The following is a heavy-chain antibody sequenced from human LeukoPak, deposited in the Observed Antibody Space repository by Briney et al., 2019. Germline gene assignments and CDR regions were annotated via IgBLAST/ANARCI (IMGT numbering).Heavy chain of an antibody. V-gene: IGHV3-64*01. CDR3: ARDPSVGGFSGSELDL. D-gene: IGHD3-22*01. J-gene: IGHJ5*02. Sequence: GGSLRLSCAGSGFTFSQYFMHWVRQAPGKGLEYLSVISYNGEQTYYSKSVTGRFTISRDNSKNMLYLQMGSLRPEDTAVYFCARDPSVGGFSGSELDLWGQGTLVTVSS. CDR2: ISYNGEQT. CDR1: GFTFSQYF.